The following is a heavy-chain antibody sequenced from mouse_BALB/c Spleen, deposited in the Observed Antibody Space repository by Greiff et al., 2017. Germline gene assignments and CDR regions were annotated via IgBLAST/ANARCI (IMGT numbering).Heavy chain of an antibody. CDR2: ISDGGSYT. V-gene: IGHV5-4*02. Sequence: EVKVVESGGGLVKPGGSLKLSCAASGFTFSDYYMYWVRQTPEKRLEWVATISDGGSYTYYPDSVKGRFTISRDNAKNNLYLQMSSLKSEDTAMYYCAREKGAMDDWGQGTSVTVSS. CDR1: GFTFSDYY. J-gene: IGHJ4*01. CDR3: AREKGAMDD.